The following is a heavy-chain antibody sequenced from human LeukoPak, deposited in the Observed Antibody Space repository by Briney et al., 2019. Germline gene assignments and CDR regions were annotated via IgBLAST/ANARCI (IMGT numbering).Heavy chain of an antibody. Sequence: GGSLRLSCAASGFIFTSYSMNWVRQAPGKGLEWISYISSSSSTIYYADSVRGRFTISRDNAKNSLYLQMNSLRAGDTAVYYCARGFHRYNYDSGAYSVYWGQGTLVTVSS. CDR3: ARGFHRYNYDSGAYSVY. J-gene: IGHJ4*02. CDR1: GFIFTSYS. D-gene: IGHD3-22*01. CDR2: ISSSSSTI. V-gene: IGHV3-48*01.